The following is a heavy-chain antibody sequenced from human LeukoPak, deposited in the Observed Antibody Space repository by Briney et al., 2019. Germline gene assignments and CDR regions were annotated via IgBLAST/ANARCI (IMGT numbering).Heavy chain of an antibody. D-gene: IGHD2-2*02. J-gene: IGHJ5*02. CDR3: ARCIVVVPAAIEGYWFDP. CDR1: GGSFSGYY. V-gene: IGHV4-34*01. CDR2: INHSGST. Sequence: PSETLSLTCAVYGGSFSGYYWSWIRQPPGKGLEWIGEINHSGSTNYNPSLKSRVTISVDTSKNQFSLKLSSVTAADTAVYYCARCIVVVPAAIEGYWFDPWGQGTLVTVSS.